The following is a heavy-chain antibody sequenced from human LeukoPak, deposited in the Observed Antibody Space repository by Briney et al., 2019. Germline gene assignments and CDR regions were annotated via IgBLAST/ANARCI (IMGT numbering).Heavy chain of an antibody. Sequence: SETLSLTCAVYGGSFSVYYWSWIRQPPGKGLEWIGEINHSGSTNYNPSLKSRVTISVDTSKNQFSLKLSSVTAADTAVYYCARGLLRDGYIYNWFDPWGQGTLVTVSS. CDR2: INHSGST. V-gene: IGHV4-34*01. D-gene: IGHD5-24*01. CDR3: ARGLLRDGYIYNWFDP. CDR1: GGSFSVYY. J-gene: IGHJ5*02.